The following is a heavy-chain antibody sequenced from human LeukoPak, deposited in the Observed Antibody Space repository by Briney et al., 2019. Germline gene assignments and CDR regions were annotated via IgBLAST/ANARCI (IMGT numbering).Heavy chain of an antibody. D-gene: IGHD6-13*01. Sequence: GGSLRLSCTASGFTFSNAWMSWVRQAPGQGLEWVSAISSSGTSTYYADSVKGRFTISRDNSKNTLYLQMNSLRAEDTAVYYCAKDGYSSNWSTFDYWGQGTLVTVSS. CDR3: AKDGYSSNWSTFDY. V-gene: IGHV3-23*01. CDR1: GFTFSNAW. J-gene: IGHJ4*02. CDR2: ISSSGTST.